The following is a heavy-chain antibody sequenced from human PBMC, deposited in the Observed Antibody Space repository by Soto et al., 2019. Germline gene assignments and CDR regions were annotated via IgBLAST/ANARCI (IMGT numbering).Heavy chain of an antibody. V-gene: IGHV3-48*01. Sequence: GSLRLSCAASGFTFSFYSMNWVRQAPGKGLEWVSYISSTSSTIYYADSAKGRFTISRDNAKTSLYLQMNSLRAEDTAVYYCARVPTAADEHFDYWGQGTLVTVSS. J-gene: IGHJ4*02. CDR3: ARVPTAADEHFDY. CDR2: ISSTSSTI. CDR1: GFTFSFYS. D-gene: IGHD6-13*01.